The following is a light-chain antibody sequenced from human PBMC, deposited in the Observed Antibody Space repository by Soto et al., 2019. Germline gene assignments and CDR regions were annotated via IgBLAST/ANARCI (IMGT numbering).Light chain of an antibody. CDR1: SNDVGYYDY. CDR2: EVN. J-gene: IGLJ1*01. V-gene: IGLV2-14*01. CDR3: SSFTTYRFYV. Sequence: QSALTQPASVSGSPGQSITISCTGTSNDVGYYDYVSWYQQHPDKAPKLMIYEVNSRPSGVSNRFSGSKSGNTASLTISGLQAEDEAEYYCSSFTTYRFYVFGTGTKLTVL.